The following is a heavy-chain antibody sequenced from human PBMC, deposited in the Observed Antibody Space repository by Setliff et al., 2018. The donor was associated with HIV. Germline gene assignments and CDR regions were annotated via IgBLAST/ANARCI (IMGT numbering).Heavy chain of an antibody. V-gene: IGHV1-2*04. Sequence: ASVKVSCKASGYTFTGYYIHCLRQAPGQGLEWMGWINPYSGGTNYAQNFQGWVTMIRDTSITTAYMELSRLTSDDTALYFCVREVRAAYKGPLWFGQSDPRPDTFDIWGQGTMVTVSS. CDR2: INPYSGGT. CDR3: VREVRAAYKGPLWFGQSDPRPDTFDI. CDR1: GYTFTGYY. J-gene: IGHJ3*02. D-gene: IGHD3-10*01.